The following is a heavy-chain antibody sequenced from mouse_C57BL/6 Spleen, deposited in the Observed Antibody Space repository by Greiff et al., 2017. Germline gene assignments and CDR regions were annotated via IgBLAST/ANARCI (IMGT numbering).Heavy chain of an antibody. CDR1: GYTFTSYW. CDR3: ARAYSNSYFDY. D-gene: IGHD2-5*01. Sequence: QVQLQQPGAELVKPGASVTLSCKASGYTFTSYWMHWVKQRPGQGLEWIGMIHPNSGSTNYNEKFKSKATLTVDKSSSTAYMQLSSLTSEDSAVYYCARAYSNSYFDYWGQGTTLTVSS. V-gene: IGHV1-64*01. J-gene: IGHJ2*01. CDR2: IHPNSGST.